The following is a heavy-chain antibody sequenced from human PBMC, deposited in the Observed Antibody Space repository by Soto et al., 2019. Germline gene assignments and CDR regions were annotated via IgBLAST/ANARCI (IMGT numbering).Heavy chain of an antibody. Sequence: SVKVSCKASGGTFSSYTISWVRQAPGQGLEWMGRIIPILGITNYAQKFQGRVTITADKSTSTAYMELRSLRSEDTAVYYCARDLWDVATAGTFDYWGQGTLVTVSS. D-gene: IGHD1-1*01. J-gene: IGHJ4*02. CDR1: GGTFSSYT. V-gene: IGHV1-69*04. CDR3: ARDLWDVATAGTFDY. CDR2: IIPILGIT.